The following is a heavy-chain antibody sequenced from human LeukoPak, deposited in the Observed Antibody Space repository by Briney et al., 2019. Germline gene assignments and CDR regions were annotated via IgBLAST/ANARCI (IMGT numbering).Heavy chain of an antibody. V-gene: IGHV4-59*01. CDR2: IHFGGST. J-gene: IGHJ4*02. CDR1: RGSISSDS. D-gene: IGHD6-6*01. CDR3: AREARGTFFN. Sequence: SETLSLTCSVSRGSISSDSWTWIRQPPGKTLEWVGKIHFGGSTNYNPSLRGRVTISVDNSRKYFSLRLTSVTSADTAVYYCAREARGTFFNWGQGTLVSVSS.